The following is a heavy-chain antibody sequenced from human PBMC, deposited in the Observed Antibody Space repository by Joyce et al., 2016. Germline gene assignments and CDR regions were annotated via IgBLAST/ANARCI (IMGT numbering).Heavy chain of an antibody. J-gene: IGHJ4*02. Sequence: QAQLQESGPGLLKASGTLSLTCTVAGDSISNGDWWSWVRPPPGKGLEWIGEVHHSGTTNYIPSLKSRVIISIAQSTNQFSLALSSVTAADTATYYCTKDQGSHPGFWGQGALVTVSS. CDR3: TKDQGSHPGF. CDR2: VHHSGTT. CDR1: GDSISNGDW. V-gene: IGHV4-4*02. D-gene: IGHD1-26*01.